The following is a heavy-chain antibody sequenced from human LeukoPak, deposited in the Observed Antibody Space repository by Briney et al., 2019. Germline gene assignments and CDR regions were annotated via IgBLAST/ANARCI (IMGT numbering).Heavy chain of an antibody. CDR3: ARHGGSLGNFDY. CDR2: VYDSGTT. CDR1: GGSISTYY. D-gene: IGHD3-16*01. J-gene: IGHJ4*02. V-gene: IGHV4-59*08. Sequence: SETLSLSCSLCGGSISTYYWSWIRQTPGKGLQWIGYVYDSGTTNYNPSLERRVTISSDASKNVLSLNVRSVTAADTAIYYCARHGGSLGNFDYWGQGTLVTVAS.